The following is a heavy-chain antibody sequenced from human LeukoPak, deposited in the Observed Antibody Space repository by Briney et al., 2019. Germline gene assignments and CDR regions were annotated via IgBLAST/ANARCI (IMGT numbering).Heavy chain of an antibody. CDR3: ARDHGPEMATIPGY. Sequence: GASVKVSCKASGYTFTGYYMHWVRQAPGQGLEWMGWINPNSGGTNYAQKFQGRVTMTRDTSISTAYMELSRLRSDDTAVYYCARDHGPEMATIPGYWGQGTWSPSPQ. CDR1: GYTFTGYY. CDR2: INPNSGGT. D-gene: IGHD5-24*01. V-gene: IGHV1-2*02. J-gene: IGHJ4*02.